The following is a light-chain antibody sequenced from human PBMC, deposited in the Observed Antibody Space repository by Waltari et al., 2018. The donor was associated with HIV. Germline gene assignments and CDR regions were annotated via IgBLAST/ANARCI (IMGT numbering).Light chain of an antibody. V-gene: IGLV2-14*01. CDR3: SSYTSSSTLV. CDR1: SSDVGGCNS. Sequence: QSALTQPASVSGSPGQSITISCTGTSSDVGGCNSVSWYQQHPGKAPKLMIYEVSNRPSGVSNRFSGSKSGNTASLTISGLQAEDEADYYCSSYTSSSTLVFGGGTKLTVL. CDR2: EVS. J-gene: IGLJ2*01.